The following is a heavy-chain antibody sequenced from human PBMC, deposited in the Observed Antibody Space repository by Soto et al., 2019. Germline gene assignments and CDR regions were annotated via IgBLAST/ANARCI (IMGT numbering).Heavy chain of an antibody. CDR1: GFTFSSYS. CDR3: ASDVQEFRSLCGEVPTSFDY. V-gene: IGHV3-21*01. CDR2: ISSSSSYI. D-gene: IGHD3-10*02. J-gene: IGHJ4*02. Sequence: GGSLRLSCAASGFTFSSYSMNWVRQAPGKGLEWVSSISSSSSYIYYADSVKGRFTISRDNAKNSLYLQMNSLRAEDTAVYYCASDVQEFRSLCGEVPTSFDYWGQGTLVTVSS.